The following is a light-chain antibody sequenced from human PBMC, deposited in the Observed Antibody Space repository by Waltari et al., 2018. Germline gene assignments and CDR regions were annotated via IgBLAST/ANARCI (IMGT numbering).Light chain of an antibody. J-gene: IGLJ1*01. CDR1: NIATKS. CDR3: QVWDSGTDHAV. V-gene: IGLV3-21*04. Sequence: SYVLTQPPSVSVAPGKTANITCDGNNIATKSVHWYQQRPGQAPVLVISYNRARPSGIPERFSGSNSGNTATLTISRVEVGDEADYYCQVWDSGTDHAVFGSATTVTVL. CDR2: YNR.